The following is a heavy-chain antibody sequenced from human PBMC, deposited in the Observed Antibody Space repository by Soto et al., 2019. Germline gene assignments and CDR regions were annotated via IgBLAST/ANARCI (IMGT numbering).Heavy chain of an antibody. CDR3: ARRSSSGWILDY. V-gene: IGHV4-39*01. Sequence: PSETLSLTCTVSGGSISSSSHYWGWIRQPPGKGLEWIGTIYYIGSTYHNPSLKSRVSLSVDTSRNQFSLKLSSVTAADTAVYYCARRSSSGWILDYWGQGTLVTVSS. CDR1: GGSISSSSHY. CDR2: IYYIGST. J-gene: IGHJ4*02. D-gene: IGHD6-19*01.